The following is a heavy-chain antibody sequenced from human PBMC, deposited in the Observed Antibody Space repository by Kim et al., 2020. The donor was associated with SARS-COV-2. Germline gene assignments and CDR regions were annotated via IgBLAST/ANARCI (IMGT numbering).Heavy chain of an antibody. D-gene: IGHD5-18*01. J-gene: IGHJ6*02. Sequence: AYSVKGRFTISGDNAKNTLYLQMNSLRAEDTAVYYCARDQGYSYGYGMDVWGQGTTVTVSS. V-gene: IGHV3-53*01. CDR3: ARDQGYSYGYGMDV.